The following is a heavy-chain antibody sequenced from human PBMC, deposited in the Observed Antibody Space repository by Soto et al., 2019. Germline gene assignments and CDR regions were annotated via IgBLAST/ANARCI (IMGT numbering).Heavy chain of an antibody. Sequence: GGSLRLSFAASGFTFGSYAMSWVRQAPGKGLEWVSGISGSGGGTYYADSVKGWFTISRDNSKNTLYLHMNSLRAEDTAVYYCAKGPDFYGSGSYYPPNDYWGQGTLVTVSS. J-gene: IGHJ4*02. CDR3: AKGPDFYGSGSYYPPNDY. D-gene: IGHD3-10*01. V-gene: IGHV3-23*01. CDR1: GFTFGSYA. CDR2: ISGSGGGT.